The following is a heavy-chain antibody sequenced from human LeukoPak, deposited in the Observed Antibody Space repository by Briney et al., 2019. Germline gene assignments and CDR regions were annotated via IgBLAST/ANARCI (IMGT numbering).Heavy chain of an antibody. D-gene: IGHD3-3*02. CDR2: ISGSGGST. Sequence: GGSLRLSCAASGFTFSSYAMSWVRQAPGKGLEWVSAISGSGGSTYYADSVKGRFTISRDNSKNTLYLQMNSLRAEDTAVHYCARSFSFYYYGMDVWGQGTTVTVSS. J-gene: IGHJ6*02. CDR1: GFTFSSYA. V-gene: IGHV3-23*01. CDR3: ARSFSFYYYGMDV.